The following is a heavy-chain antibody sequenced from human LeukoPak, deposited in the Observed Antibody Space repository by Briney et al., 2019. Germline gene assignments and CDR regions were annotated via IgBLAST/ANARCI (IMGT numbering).Heavy chain of an antibody. CDR1: GGSISSGGYS. CDR2: IYHSGST. Sequence: PSQTLSLTCAVSGGSISSGGYSWSWIRQPPGKGLEWIGYIYHSGSTYYNPSLKSRVTISVDRSKNLFSLKLSSVTAADTAVYYCARASWGVYYGSVSYYPFYYYYGMDVWGQGTTVTVSS. CDR3: ARASWGVYYGSVSYYPFYYYYGMDV. V-gene: IGHV4-30-2*01. D-gene: IGHD3-10*01. J-gene: IGHJ6*02.